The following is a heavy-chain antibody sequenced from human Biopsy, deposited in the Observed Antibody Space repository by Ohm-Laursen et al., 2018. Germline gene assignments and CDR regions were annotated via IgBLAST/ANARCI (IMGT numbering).Heavy chain of an antibody. V-gene: IGHV4-34*01. J-gene: IGHJ6*02. CDR3: ARVPLPGIGAAYQGRFLYGMDV. Sequence: GTLSLTCAVYGGSFNGYFWSWIRQPPGKGLEWIGDITQSGSTNYSPPLKSRVTISVDTAKKQFSLSLRSVTAAYTAVYYCARVPLPGIGAAYQGRFLYGMDVWGQGTTVSVSS. D-gene: IGHD6-13*01. CDR1: GGSFNGYF. CDR2: ITQSGST.